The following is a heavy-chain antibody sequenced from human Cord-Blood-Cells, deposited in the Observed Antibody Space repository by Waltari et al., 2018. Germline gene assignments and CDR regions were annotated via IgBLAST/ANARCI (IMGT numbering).Heavy chain of an antibody. CDR1: GFTFSSYG. J-gene: IGHJ2*01. CDR2: ISYDGSNK. Sequence: QVQLVESGGGVVQHGRSLRLSCAASGFTFSSYGMHWVRQAPGKGLEWVAVISYDGSNKYYADSVKGRFTISRDNSKNTLYLQMNSLRAEDTAVYYCAGAENYWYFDLWGRGTLVTVSS. CDR3: AGAENYWYFDL. V-gene: IGHV3-30*03.